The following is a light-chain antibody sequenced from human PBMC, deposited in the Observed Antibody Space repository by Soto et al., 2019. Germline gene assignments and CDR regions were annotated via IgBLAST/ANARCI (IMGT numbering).Light chain of an antibody. Sequence: IQLTQSPSSLSASVGDRVTITCRASHVISSYLAWYQQKPGKAPKLLIYAASTMQSGVPSRFSGSGSGTDFTLTICSLQPDDIATYYCQQLNSNPYTFGQGTKVDIK. V-gene: IGKV1-9*01. CDR2: AAS. CDR1: HVISSY. CDR3: QQLNSNPYT. J-gene: IGKJ2*01.